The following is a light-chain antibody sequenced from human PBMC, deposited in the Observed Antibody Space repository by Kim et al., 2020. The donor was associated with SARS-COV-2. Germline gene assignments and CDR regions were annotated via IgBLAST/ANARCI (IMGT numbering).Light chain of an antibody. CDR3: QQRSNWPPI. CDR2: DAA. J-gene: IGKJ3*01. V-gene: IGKV3-11*01. Sequence: EIVLTQSPVTLSLSPGERATHSCRASQSLDTFLAWYQQKPGQAPRLLIYDAANRATGIPARFSGSGSGTDFTLTISSLEPEDFAVYYCQQRSNWPPIFGPGTKVDIK. CDR1: QSLDTF.